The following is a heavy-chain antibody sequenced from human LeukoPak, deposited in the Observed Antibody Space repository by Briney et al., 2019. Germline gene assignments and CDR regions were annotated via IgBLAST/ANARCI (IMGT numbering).Heavy chain of an antibody. V-gene: IGHV1-18*01. CDR2: ISAYNGNT. D-gene: IGHD1-1*01. CDR1: GYTFTSYG. J-gene: IGHJ3*02. CDR3: ARVEGNWKARTGAFDI. Sequence: GASVKVSCKASGYTFTSYGISWVRQAPGQGLEWMGWISAYNGNTNYAQKLQGRVTMTTDTSTSTAYMELRSLRSDDTAVYYCARVEGNWKARTGAFDIWGQGTMVTVSS.